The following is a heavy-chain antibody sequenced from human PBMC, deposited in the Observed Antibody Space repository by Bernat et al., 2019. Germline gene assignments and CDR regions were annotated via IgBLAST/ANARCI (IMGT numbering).Heavy chain of an antibody. CDR3: ARAVSITNYYDSSPQGAFDI. V-gene: IGHV3-33*01. CDR1: GFTFSSYG. CDR2: IWYDGSNK. D-gene: IGHD3-22*01. J-gene: IGHJ3*02. Sequence: QVQLVESGGGVVQPGRSLRLSCAASGFTFSSYGMHWVRQAPGKGLEWVAVIWYDGSNKYYADSVKGRFTISRDNSKNTLYLQMNSLRAEDTAVYYCARAVSITNYYDSSPQGAFDIWGKGTMVTVSS.